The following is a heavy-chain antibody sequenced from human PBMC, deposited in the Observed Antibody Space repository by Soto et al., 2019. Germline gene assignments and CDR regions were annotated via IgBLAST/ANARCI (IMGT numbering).Heavy chain of an antibody. Sequence: SQTLSLTCAISGDSVSSNSAAWNWIRQSPSRGLGWLGRTYYGSKWYNDYAVSAKSRITINPDTSKNQFSLQLNSVTPEDTAVYYCARTPGIAVAITVFDYWGQGTLVTVSS. CDR2: TYYGSKWYN. CDR1: GDSVSSNSAA. V-gene: IGHV6-1*01. CDR3: ARTPGIAVAITVFDY. D-gene: IGHD6-19*01. J-gene: IGHJ4*02.